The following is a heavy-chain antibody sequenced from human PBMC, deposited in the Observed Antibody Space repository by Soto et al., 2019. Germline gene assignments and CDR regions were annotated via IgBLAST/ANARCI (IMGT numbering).Heavy chain of an antibody. CDR3: MGDTRMGVVVAAMQYDSCYRYCMDF. D-gene: IGHD2-15*01. CDR1: GGTFSSYA. J-gene: IGHJ6*02. Sequence: QVQLVQSGAEVKKPGSSVKVSCKASGGTFSSYAISWVRQAPGQGLEWMGGIIPIFGTANYAQKFQGRVTISGKENNTTAFKGLSRMTAEDTAGYACMGDTRMGVVVAAMQYDSCYRYCMDFWGQGTTVTVSS. CDR2: IIPIFGTA. V-gene: IGHV1-69*12.